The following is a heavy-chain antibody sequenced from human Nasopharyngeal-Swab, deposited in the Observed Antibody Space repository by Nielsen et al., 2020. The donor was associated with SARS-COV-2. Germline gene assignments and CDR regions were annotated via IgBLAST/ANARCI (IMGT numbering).Heavy chain of an antibody. CDR2: ISSSSSYT. V-gene: IGHV3-11*05. Sequence: GGSLRLSCAVYGGSFSDYYMSWIRQAPGKGLEWVSYISSSSSYTNYADSVKGRFTISRDNAKNSLYLQMNSLRAEDTAVYYCARGDRIAVAGTFSLTDYYYGMDVWGQGTTVTVSS. D-gene: IGHD6-19*01. CDR1: GGSFSDYY. CDR3: ARGDRIAVAGTFSLTDYYYGMDV. J-gene: IGHJ6*02.